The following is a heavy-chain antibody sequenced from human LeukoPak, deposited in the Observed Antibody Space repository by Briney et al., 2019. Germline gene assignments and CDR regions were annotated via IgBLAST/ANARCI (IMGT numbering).Heavy chain of an antibody. D-gene: IGHD3-10*01. J-gene: IGHJ4*02. CDR3: ARESGSGSRGFDY. Sequence: GGSLRLSCAASGFAVSSIYMNWGRQAPGEGLEWVSVIYTGGGTYYADSVKDRFTISRDNSKNTLYLQMNSLRAEDTAVYYCARESGSGSRGFDYWGQGTLVTASS. V-gene: IGHV3-66*01. CDR1: GFAVSSIY. CDR2: IYTGGGT.